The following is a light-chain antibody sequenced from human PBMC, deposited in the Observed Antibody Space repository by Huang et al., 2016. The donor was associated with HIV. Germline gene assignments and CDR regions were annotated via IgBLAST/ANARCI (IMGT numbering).Light chain of an antibody. Sequence: VLIQSPATLSLSPGERATLSCRASRSVTTYLAWYQQKPGQAPRLLIYDASNRATGIPARFSGSGSGTDFTLTISSLEPEDFAVYYCQRRSNLITFGQGTRLDVK. CDR2: DAS. CDR3: QRRSNLIT. CDR1: RSVTTY. V-gene: IGKV3-11*01. J-gene: IGKJ5*01.